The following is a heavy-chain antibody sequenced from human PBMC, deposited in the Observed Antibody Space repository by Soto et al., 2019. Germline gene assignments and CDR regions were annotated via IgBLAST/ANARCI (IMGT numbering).Heavy chain of an antibody. CDR3: ARGHSIFYGMDV. J-gene: IGHJ6*02. D-gene: IGHD2-21*01. CDR1: GFTFSDYY. V-gene: IGHV3-11*01. Sequence: QVQLVESGGGLVKPGGSLRLSCVASGFTFSDYYMNWIRQAPGKGLEWVSYISSSGTTIYYADSVKGRFTISRDNAKNSLFLQMNSLRAEDTALYYCARGHSIFYGMDVWGQGTTVTVSS. CDR2: ISSSGTTI.